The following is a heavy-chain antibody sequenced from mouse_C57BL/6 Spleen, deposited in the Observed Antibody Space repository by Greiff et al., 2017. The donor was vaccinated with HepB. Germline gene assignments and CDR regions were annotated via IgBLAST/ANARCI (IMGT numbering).Heavy chain of an antibody. J-gene: IGHJ3*01. CDR3: ARPCGSSGRFAY. D-gene: IGHD1-1*01. Sequence: VQLQQPGAELVRPGTSVKLSCKASGYTFTSYWMHWVKQRPGQGLEWIGVIDPSDSYTNYNQKFKGKATLTVDTSSSTAYMQLSSLTSEDSAVYYCARPCGSSGRFAYWGQGTLVTVSA. V-gene: IGHV1-59*01. CDR1: GYTFTSYW. CDR2: IDPSDSYT.